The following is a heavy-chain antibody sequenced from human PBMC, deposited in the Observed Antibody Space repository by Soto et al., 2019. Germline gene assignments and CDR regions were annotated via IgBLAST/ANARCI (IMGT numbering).Heavy chain of an antibody. Sequence: GASVKVSCKASGGTFSSYTISWVRQAPGQGLEWMGRIVPILGIANYAQKFQGRVTITADKSTSTAYMELSSLRSEDTAVYYCALNYDILDPGSNYWGQGTLVTVSS. CDR2: IVPILGIA. D-gene: IGHD3-9*01. CDR3: ALNYDILDPGSNY. J-gene: IGHJ4*02. CDR1: GGTFSSYT. V-gene: IGHV1-69*02.